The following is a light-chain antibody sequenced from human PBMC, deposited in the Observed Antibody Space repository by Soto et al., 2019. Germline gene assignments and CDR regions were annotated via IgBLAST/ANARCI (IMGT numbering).Light chain of an antibody. CDR2: DIS. CDR3: QQYNNWPWT. J-gene: IGKJ1*01. V-gene: IGKV3-15*01. Sequence: IALTQSPATLSVSPGERATLSCRASQTVSRNLAWYQQRPGQAPRLLIYDISNRATGFPARFSGSGSGTEFTLTISSLQSEDFAVYYCQQYNNWPWTFGQGTKVDI. CDR1: QTVSRN.